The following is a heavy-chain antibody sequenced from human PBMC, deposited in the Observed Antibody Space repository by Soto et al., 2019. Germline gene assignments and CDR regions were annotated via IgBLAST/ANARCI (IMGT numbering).Heavy chain of an antibody. CDR1: GYTFTGYY. V-gene: IGHV1-2*04. Sequence: GASVKVSCKASGYTFTGYYMHWVRQAPGQGLEWMGWINPNSGGTNYAQKFQGWVTMTRDTSISTAYMELSRLRSDDTALYYCARGAGSGNNWFDPWGQGTLVTVSS. CDR3: ARGAGSGNNWFDP. D-gene: IGHD6-19*01. CDR2: INPNSGGT. J-gene: IGHJ5*02.